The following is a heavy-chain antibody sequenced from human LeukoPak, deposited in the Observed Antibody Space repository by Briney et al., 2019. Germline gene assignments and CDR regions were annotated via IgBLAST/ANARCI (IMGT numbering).Heavy chain of an antibody. CDR1: GFTFSSYG. CDR3: ARGDYSGGSWYFDL. CDR2: ISYDGSNK. Sequence: PGGSLRLSCAASGFTFSSYGMHWVRQAPGKGLEWVAVISYDGSNKYYADSVKGRFTISRDNSKNTLYLQMNSLRAGDTAVYYCARGDYSGGSWYFDLWGRGTLVTVSS. D-gene: IGHD6-19*01. J-gene: IGHJ2*01. V-gene: IGHV3-30*03.